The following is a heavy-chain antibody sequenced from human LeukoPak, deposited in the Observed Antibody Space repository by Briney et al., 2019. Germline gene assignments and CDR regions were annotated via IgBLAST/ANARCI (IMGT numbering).Heavy chain of an antibody. CDR3: ARQHSDYVWGSYRSDY. D-gene: IGHD3-16*02. CDR1: GGSISSDTYY. Sequence: SETLSLTCTVSGGSISSDTYYWGWIRQPPGKGLEWIGHIYYSGSTYYNPSLKSRVTISVGTSKNQFSLKLSSVTAADTAVYYCARQHSDYVWGSYRSDYWGQGTLVTVSS. J-gene: IGHJ4*02. CDR2: IYYSGST. V-gene: IGHV4-39*01.